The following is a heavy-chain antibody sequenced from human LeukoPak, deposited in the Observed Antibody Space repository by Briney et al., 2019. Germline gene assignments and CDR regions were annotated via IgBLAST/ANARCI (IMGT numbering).Heavy chain of an antibody. D-gene: IGHD3-10*01. CDR1: GDSISSSGYY. CDR2: IHFSGTT. Sequence: PSETLSLTCTVSGDSISSSGYYWGWIRQPPGKGLEWIGIIHFSGTTYYNPSLKSRVTISVDTSKNQFSLKLTSVTAVDTAVYYCARFRGVVSSSLLDFWGQGTLVTVSS. V-gene: IGHV4-39*01. J-gene: IGHJ4*02. CDR3: ARFRGVVSSSLLDF.